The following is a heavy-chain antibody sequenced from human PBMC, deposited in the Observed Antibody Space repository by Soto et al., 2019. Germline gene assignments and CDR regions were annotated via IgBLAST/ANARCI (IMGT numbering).Heavy chain of an antibody. D-gene: IGHD6-19*01. CDR2: IGGSGSYT. V-gene: IGHV3-23*01. CDR3: AKDNLAPYSKGWAIRFDP. Sequence: DVHLLESGGGLVQPGGSLRLSCAASGFTFSSYAMGWVRQAPGEGLEWVSSIGGSGSYTYYADSVKGRFTISRDKFKSTLYLQMNSLRAEDTAVYYCAKDNLAPYSKGWAIRFDPWGQGTLVTVSS. CDR1: GFTFSSYA. J-gene: IGHJ5*02.